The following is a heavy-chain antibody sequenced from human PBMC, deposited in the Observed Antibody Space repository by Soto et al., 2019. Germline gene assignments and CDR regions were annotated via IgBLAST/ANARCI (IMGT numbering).Heavy chain of an antibody. CDR1: GGTFRSYT. V-gene: IGHV1-69*02. CDR3: ARVPSELAFDI. D-gene: IGHD1-7*01. J-gene: IGHJ3*02. Sequence: ASGKVSCKASGGTFRSYTISWVRQAPGQGLEWMGRIIPILGIANYAQKFQGRVTITADKSTSTAYMELSSLRSEDTAVYYCARVPSELAFDIWGQGTMVPVSS. CDR2: IIPILGIA.